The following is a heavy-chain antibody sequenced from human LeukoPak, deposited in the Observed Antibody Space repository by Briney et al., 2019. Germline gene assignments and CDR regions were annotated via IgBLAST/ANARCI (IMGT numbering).Heavy chain of an antibody. CDR1: GXTFSSYS. CDR2: ISSSSSYI. CDR3: ASYGDYNDAFNI. V-gene: IGHV3-21*01. J-gene: IGHJ3*02. D-gene: IGHD4-17*01. Sequence: GGSLRLSCAASGXTFSSYSMNWVRQAPGKGLEWVSSISSSSSYIYYADSVKGRFTISRDNAKNSLYLQMNSLRAEDTPVYYCASYGDYNDAFNIWGQGTMVTVSS.